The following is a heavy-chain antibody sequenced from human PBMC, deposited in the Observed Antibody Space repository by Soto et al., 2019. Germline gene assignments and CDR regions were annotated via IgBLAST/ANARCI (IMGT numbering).Heavy chain of an antibody. Sequence: GASVKVSCKASGYTFTGYYMHWVRQAPGQGLEWMGWINPNSGGTNYAQKFRGWVTMTRDTSISTAYMELSRLRSDDTAVYYCARERTYYYDSSGHRPPYYYYYGMDVWGQGTTVTVSS. J-gene: IGHJ6*02. V-gene: IGHV1-2*04. D-gene: IGHD3-22*01. CDR1: GYTFTGYY. CDR3: ARERTYYYDSSGHRPPYYYYYGMDV. CDR2: INPNSGGT.